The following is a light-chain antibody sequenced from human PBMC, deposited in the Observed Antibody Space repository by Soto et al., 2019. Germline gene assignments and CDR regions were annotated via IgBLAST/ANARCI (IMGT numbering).Light chain of an antibody. CDR1: QSVDTN. V-gene: IGKV3D-15*03. CDR3: QQYYNWPPYT. CDR2: LAS. J-gene: IGKJ2*01. Sequence: EVVMTQSPATLSVSPGDRATLSCRASQSVDTNVVWYQQKPGQPPRLLVHLASIRATGVPARFTGNGSGTDFTLTSSVLQSDDFAIYYCQQYYNWPPYTFGQGTRLQIK.